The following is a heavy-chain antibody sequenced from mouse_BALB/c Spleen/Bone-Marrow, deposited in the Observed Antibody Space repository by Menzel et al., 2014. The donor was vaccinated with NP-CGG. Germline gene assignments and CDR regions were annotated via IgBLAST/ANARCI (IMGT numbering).Heavy chain of an antibody. D-gene: IGHD2-2*01. Sequence: EVQLQESGGGLVKPGGSLKLSCAASGFAFSGYDMSWVRQTPEKRLEWVAYISSGGSNTYYPDTVKGRFTISRDNAKNTLYLQMNSPKSEDTAMYYCARQRGYAYAMDYWGQGTSVTVSS. CDR3: ARQRGYAYAMDY. CDR1: GFAFSGYD. CDR2: ISSGGSNT. J-gene: IGHJ4*01. V-gene: IGHV5-12-1*01.